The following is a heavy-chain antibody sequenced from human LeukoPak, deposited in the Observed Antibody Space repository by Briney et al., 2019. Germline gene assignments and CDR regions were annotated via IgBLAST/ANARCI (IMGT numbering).Heavy chain of an antibody. J-gene: IGHJ3*02. Sequence: GGSLRLSCAASGFTVSSNYMSWVRQAPGKGLEWVSVIYSGGSTYYADSVKGRFTISRDNSKNTLYLQMNSLRAEDTAVYYCARDRVGWFGQARRTNAFDIWGQGTMVTVSS. CDR3: ARDRVGWFGQARRTNAFDI. CDR1: GFTVSSNY. D-gene: IGHD3-10*01. CDR2: IYSGGST. V-gene: IGHV3-53*01.